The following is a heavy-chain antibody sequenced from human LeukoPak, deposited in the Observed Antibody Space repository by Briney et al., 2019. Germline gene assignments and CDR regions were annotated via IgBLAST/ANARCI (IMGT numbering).Heavy chain of an antibody. CDR2: ISSSGSDI. CDR3: ARVHSAGSLFYFDY. V-gene: IGHV3-21*01. D-gene: IGHD6-19*01. Sequence: PGGSLRLSCAASGFTFSSYRMNWVRQAPGKGLEWVSFISSSGSDIFYADSVKGRFTISRDNAKNSVYLQVNSLRAEDTAVYYCARVHSAGSLFYFDYWGQGILVTVSS. CDR1: GFTFSSYR. J-gene: IGHJ4*02.